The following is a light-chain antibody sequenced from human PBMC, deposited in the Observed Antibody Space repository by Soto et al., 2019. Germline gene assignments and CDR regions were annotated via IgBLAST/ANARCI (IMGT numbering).Light chain of an antibody. V-gene: IGKV3-15*01. CDR1: QSVTTY. CDR2: GAS. J-gene: IGKJ2*01. CDR3: QQYNNWPPFA. Sequence: EIVMTQSPVTLSVSPGERATLSCRASQSVTTYLAWYQQKPGQAPRLLIYGASSRATGVPVRFSGSVSGTEFTLTISSLQSEDFALYYCQQYNNWPPFAFGQGTKLQIK.